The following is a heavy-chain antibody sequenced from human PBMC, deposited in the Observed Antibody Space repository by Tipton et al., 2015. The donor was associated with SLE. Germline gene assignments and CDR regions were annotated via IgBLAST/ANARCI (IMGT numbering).Heavy chain of an antibody. V-gene: IGHV5-51*01. CDR1: GYSFNTYW. J-gene: IGHJ3*02. D-gene: IGHD3/OR15-3a*01. CDR3: ARHRDFWTGNDAFDM. CDR2: IYPGNSET. Sequence: VQLVQSGPEVKKPGESLKISCKGFGYSFNTYWIGWVRQMPGKGLEWMGVIYPGNSETRYSPSFQGQVTISVDKSINSAFLQWSSLQASDTAMYYCARHRDFWTGNDAFDMWGQGTKVIVSS.